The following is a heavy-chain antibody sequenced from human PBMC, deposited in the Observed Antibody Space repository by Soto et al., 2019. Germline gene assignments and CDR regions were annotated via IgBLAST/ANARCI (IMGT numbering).Heavy chain of an antibody. CDR1: GFTFSSYG. CDR3: AKDLVDYDSSGYYLENWFDP. V-gene: IGHV3-30*18. D-gene: IGHD3-22*01. J-gene: IGHJ5*02. CDR2: ISYDGSNK. Sequence: GSLRLSCAASGFTFSSYGMHWVRQAPGKGLEWVAVISYDGSNKYYADSVKGRFTISRDNSKNTLYLQMNSLRAEDTAVYYCAKDLVDYDSSGYYLENWFDPWGQGTLVTVSS.